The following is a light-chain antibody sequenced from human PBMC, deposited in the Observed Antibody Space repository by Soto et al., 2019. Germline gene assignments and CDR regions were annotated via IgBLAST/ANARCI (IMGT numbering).Light chain of an antibody. CDR2: DAS. CDR3: LQHYSWPWT. J-gene: IGKJ1*01. CDR1: QSVSSY. Sequence: DIVLTQSPATLSLSPGERATLSCRASQSVSSYLAWYQQKPGQAPRLLIYDASNRATGIPARFSGSGSGTDFTLTISGLQSEDSGVYYCLQHYSWPWTFGQGTKVEIK. V-gene: IGKV3-11*01.